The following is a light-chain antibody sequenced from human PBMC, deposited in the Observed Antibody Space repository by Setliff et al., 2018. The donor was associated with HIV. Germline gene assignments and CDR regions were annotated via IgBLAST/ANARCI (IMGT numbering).Light chain of an antibody. CDR2: DVS. J-gene: IGLJ1*01. CDR1: SSDVGSYNF. V-gene: IGLV2-14*03. Sequence: QSALTQPASVSGSPGQSIIISCSGTSSDVGSYNFVSWYQQHPGKAPQLIIYDVSQRPSGVSSRFSGSKSGNTASLTISGLQAEDQADYYCCSYTSSLTYVFGTGTKVAVL. CDR3: CSYTSSLTYV.